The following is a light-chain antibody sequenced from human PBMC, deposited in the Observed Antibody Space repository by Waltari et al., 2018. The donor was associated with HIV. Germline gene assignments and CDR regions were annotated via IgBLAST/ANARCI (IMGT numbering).Light chain of an antibody. J-gene: IGKJ1*01. CDR2: GAA. CDR3: QQYDSWPT. CDR1: QSATTN. V-gene: IGKV3-15*01. Sequence: IVVTQSPATLAVSPGDRATLSCKATQSATTNISWYQLKPAQPSKLLVYGAATTATGVPGRYRGGGSGTDFTLTINDLQSDHSALYLCQQYDSWPTFGQGTKV.